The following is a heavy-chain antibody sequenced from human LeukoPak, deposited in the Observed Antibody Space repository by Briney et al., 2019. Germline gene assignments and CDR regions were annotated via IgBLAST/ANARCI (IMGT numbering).Heavy chain of an antibody. CDR1: GGSVSNYY. V-gene: IGHV4-59*08. Sequence: PSETLSLTCSVSGGSVSNYYWSWIRQPPGKGLEWIGYVYYTGSTNYNPSLKSRVTMFEDKSKNQFSLRLYSVTFADTAVYYCARHFAYSSSSYFDYWGQGSLVNVSS. D-gene: IGHD6-6*01. CDR3: ARHFAYSSSSYFDY. J-gene: IGHJ4*02. CDR2: VYYTGST.